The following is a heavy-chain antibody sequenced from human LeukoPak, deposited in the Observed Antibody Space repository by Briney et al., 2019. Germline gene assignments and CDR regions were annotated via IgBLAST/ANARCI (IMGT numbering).Heavy chain of an antibody. Sequence: SETLSLTCTVSGGSISSYYWSWIRQSPGKGLEWIGYIYYSGSTNYNPSLKSRVTISVDTSKNQFSLKLSSVTAADTAVYYCARGPMRPNNWFDPWGQGTLVTVSS. V-gene: IGHV4-59*01. CDR1: GGSISSYY. CDR2: IYYSGST. CDR3: ARGPMRPNNWFDP. J-gene: IGHJ5*02.